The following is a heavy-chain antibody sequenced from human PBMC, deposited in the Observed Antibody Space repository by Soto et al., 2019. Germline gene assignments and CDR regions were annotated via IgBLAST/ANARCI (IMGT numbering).Heavy chain of an antibody. CDR1: GFTFSSYA. V-gene: IGHV3-23*01. CDR3: AKRAHTNYFYYGMDV. CDR2: ISGSGGST. J-gene: IGHJ6*02. Sequence: EVQLLESGGGLVQPGGSLRLSCAASGFTFSSYAMSWVRQAPGKGLEWVSAISGSGGSTYYADSVRGRFTISRVNSKNTLYLQMNSLRDEDTAVYYCAKRAHTNYFYYGMDVWGQGTTVTVSS.